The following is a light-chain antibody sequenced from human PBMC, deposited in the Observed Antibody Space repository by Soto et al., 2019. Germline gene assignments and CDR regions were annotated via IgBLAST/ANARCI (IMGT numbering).Light chain of an antibody. CDR3: SSYTSSSTLV. CDR1: SSDVGGYNY. CDR2: DVI. V-gene: IGLV2-14*01. J-gene: IGLJ2*01. Sequence: QSVLTQPASVSGSPGQSITISCTGTSSDVGGYNYVSWYQQHPGKAPKLMIYDVINRPSGVSNRFSCSKSGNTASLTISGLQAEDEDYYYCSSYTSSSTLVFGGGTKLTVL.